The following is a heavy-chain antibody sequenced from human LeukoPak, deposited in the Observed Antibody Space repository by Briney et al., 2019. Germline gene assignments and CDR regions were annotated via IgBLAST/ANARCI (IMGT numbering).Heavy chain of an antibody. D-gene: IGHD3-3*01. CDR2: VKQDGSEK. Sequence: GGSLRLSCSASGFTFSSYWVTWVRQAPGKGLEWVANVKQDGSEKNYVDSVKGRFTISRDNAKNSLYLQMNSLRVDDTAVYYCARGHRAWSYWGQGTLVTVSS. V-gene: IGHV3-7*01. CDR3: ARGHRAWSY. CDR1: GFTFSSYW. J-gene: IGHJ4*02.